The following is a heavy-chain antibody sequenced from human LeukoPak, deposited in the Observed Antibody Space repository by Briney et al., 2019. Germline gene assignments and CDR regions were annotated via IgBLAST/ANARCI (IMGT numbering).Heavy chain of an antibody. Sequence: SETLSLTCTVSGGSISSSSYYWGWIRQPPGKGLEWIGSIYYSGSTYCNPSLKSRVTISVDTSKNQFSLKLSSVTAADTAVYYCARGARGRYLDSVDSWGQGTLVTVSS. J-gene: IGHJ4*02. V-gene: IGHV4-39*07. CDR3: ARGARGRYLDSVDS. CDR1: GGSISSSSYY. D-gene: IGHD3-9*01. CDR2: IYYSGST.